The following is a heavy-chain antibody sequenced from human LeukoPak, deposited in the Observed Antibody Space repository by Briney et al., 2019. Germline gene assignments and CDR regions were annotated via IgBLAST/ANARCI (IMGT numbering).Heavy chain of an antibody. CDR1: GYTFTSYD. CDR2: KNPTSGRT. Sequence: ASVKVSCTASGYTFTSYDINWVRHATGQGLEWMGWKNPTSGRTGFAQRFQGRLTMTTDTPTSTAYMEVSSLTSEDTAVYYCARGPVKTHGMDVWGQGTTVTVSS. CDR3: ARGPVKTHGMDV. J-gene: IGHJ6*02. V-gene: IGHV1-8*01.